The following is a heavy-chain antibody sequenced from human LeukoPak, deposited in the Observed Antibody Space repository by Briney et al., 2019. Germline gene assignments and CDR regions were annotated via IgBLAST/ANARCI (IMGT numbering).Heavy chain of an antibody. CDR2: MNPNSGNT. J-gene: IGHJ6*02. CDR3: ARLTRYLYGMDV. V-gene: IGHV1-8*01. CDR1: GYSFSSYD. D-gene: IGHD3-9*01. Sequence: ASVKVSCKASGYSFSSYDINWVRQAPGQGLEWMGWMNPNSGNTGYAQKFQGRVAMTRSTSIRTAYMEVKNLTSEDTALYYCARLTRYLYGMDVWGQGSPVIV.